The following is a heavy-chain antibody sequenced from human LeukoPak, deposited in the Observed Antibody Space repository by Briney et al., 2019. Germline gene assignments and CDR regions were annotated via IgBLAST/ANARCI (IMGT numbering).Heavy chain of an antibody. Sequence: SQTLSLTCTVSGGSISSGSYYRSWIRQPAGKGLEWIGRIYTSGSTNYNPSLKSRVTVSVDTSKNQFSLKLSSVTAADTAVYYCATQHIVVVTATEFDPWGQGTPVTVSS. CDR2: IYTSGST. CDR1: GGSISSGSYY. J-gene: IGHJ5*02. V-gene: IGHV4-61*02. D-gene: IGHD2-21*02. CDR3: ATQHIVVVTATEFDP.